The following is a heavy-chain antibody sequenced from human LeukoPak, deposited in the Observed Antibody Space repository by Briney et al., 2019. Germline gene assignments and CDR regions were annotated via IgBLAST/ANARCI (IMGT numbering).Heavy chain of an antibody. V-gene: IGHV4-38-2*01. D-gene: IGHD3-22*01. Sequence: SETLSLTCAVSGYSISSGYRWGWIRQPPGKGLEWIGTIYHSGTTYNDPSLKSRVTISVDTSKNQFSLKLSSVTAADTAVYYCVRSYYYDSYYSDYWGQGTLVTVSS. CDR2: IYHSGTT. CDR3: VRSYYYDSYYSDY. CDR1: GYSISSGYR. J-gene: IGHJ4*02.